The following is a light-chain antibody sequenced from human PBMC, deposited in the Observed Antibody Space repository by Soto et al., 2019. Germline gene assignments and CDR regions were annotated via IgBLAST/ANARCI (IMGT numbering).Light chain of an antibody. CDR1: QGISNY. CDR3: QQTHSSLIT. Sequence: IRMTQSPSSLSASVGDRVTITCRASQGISNYLAWYQQRPGKVPRLLIYAASNLQSGVPSRFSGSASGTDFTLTISSLQPGDFATYYCQQTHSSLITFGQGTRLEI. V-gene: IGKV1-39*01. J-gene: IGKJ5*01. CDR2: AAS.